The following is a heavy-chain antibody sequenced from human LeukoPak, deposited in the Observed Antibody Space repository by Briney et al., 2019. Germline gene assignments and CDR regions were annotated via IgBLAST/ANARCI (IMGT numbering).Heavy chain of an antibody. J-gene: IGHJ5*02. CDR2: INHSGST. Sequence: PSETLSLTCAVYGGSFSGYYWSWIRQPPGKGLEWIGEINHSGSTNYNPSLKSRVTISVDTSKNQFSLKLSSVTAADTAVYYCARRYYDFWSGSLGRWFDPWGQGTLVTVSS. V-gene: IGHV4-34*01. CDR3: ARRYYDFWSGSLGRWFDP. CDR1: GGSFSGYY. D-gene: IGHD3-3*01.